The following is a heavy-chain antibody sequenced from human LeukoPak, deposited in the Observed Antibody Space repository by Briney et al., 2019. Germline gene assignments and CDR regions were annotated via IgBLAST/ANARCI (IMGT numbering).Heavy chain of an antibody. J-gene: IGHJ5*02. CDR1: GGTIKSYY. V-gene: IGHV4-59*08. CDR2: VSYSGSI. D-gene: IGHD2/OR15-2a*01. CDR3: ASLIGGFDP. Sequence: SETLSLTCTVSGGTIKSYYWTWIRQPPGKGLEWIGYVSYSGSINYNPSLKSRVTISVDTSKNQFSLNLSSVTAADTAVYYCASLIGGFDPWGQGTLVTVSS.